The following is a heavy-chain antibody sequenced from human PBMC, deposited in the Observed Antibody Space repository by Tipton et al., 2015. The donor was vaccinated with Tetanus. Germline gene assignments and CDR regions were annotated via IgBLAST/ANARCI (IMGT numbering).Heavy chain of an antibody. CDR2: ISYSGRT. CDR1: GGSLNTYY. D-gene: IGHD2-2*01. J-gene: IGHJ3*02. CDR3: ARRSYCSSASCYDAFDI. V-gene: IGHV4-59*08. Sequence: TLSLTCAVSGGSLNTYYWSWIRQSPGKGLEWIGYISYSGRTNYNPSLKSRVSLSVDTAKNQFSLKPSSVTVADTAVYYCARRSYCSSASCYDAFDIWGQGTMVTVSS.